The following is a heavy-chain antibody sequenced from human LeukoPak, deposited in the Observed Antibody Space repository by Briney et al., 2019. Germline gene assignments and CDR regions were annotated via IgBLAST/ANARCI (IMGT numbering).Heavy chain of an antibody. CDR2: MNPNSGNT. Sequence: GASVKVSCKASGYTFTSYDINWVRQATGQGLEWMGWMNPNSGNTGYAQKFQGRVTMTTDTSTSTAYMELRSLRSDDTAVYYCVEGPNYFDYWGQGTLVTVSS. V-gene: IGHV1-8*01. CDR3: VEGPNYFDY. CDR1: GYTFTSYD. J-gene: IGHJ4*02.